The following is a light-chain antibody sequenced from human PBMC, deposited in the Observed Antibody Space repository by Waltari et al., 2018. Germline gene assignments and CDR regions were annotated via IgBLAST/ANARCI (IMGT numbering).Light chain of an antibody. J-gene: IGKJ5*01. V-gene: IGKV3-20*01. CDR3: QQYGSSHT. CDR2: GAS. CDR1: HSVSSSY. Sequence: EIVLTQSPGTLSLSPGERATLSCRASHSVSSSYLAWYQQKPGQAPRLLIYGASSRATGIPDRFSGSGSGTDFTLTISRLEPEDFAVYYCQQYGSSHTFGQGTRLEIK.